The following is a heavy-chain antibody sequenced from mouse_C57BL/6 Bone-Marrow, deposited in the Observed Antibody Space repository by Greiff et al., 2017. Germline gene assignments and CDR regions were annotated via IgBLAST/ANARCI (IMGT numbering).Heavy chain of an antibody. CDR2: FHPYNDDT. Sequence: VKLQESGAELVKPGASVKMSCKASGYTFTTYPIEWMKQNHGKSLEWIGNFHPYNDDTKYNEKFKGKATLTVEKSSSTVYLELSRLTSDDSAVYYCARRYYGNYGYYFDYWGQGTTLTVSS. J-gene: IGHJ2*01. D-gene: IGHD2-1*01. V-gene: IGHV1-47*01. CDR1: GYTFTTYP. CDR3: ARRYYGNYGYYFDY.